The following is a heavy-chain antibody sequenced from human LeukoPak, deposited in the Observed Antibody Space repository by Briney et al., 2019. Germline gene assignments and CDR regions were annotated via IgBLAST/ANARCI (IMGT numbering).Heavy chain of an antibody. Sequence: GRSLRLSCAASGFTFSSYAMHWVRQAPGKGLEWVANIKQDGSEKYYVDAVKGRFTISRDNAKNSLHLQMNSLRAEDTAVYYCGRPIYDSTGYTIWGQGTMVTVSS. D-gene: IGHD3-22*01. V-gene: IGHV3-7*01. CDR3: GRPIYDSTGYTI. CDR2: IKQDGSEK. CDR1: GFTFSSYA. J-gene: IGHJ3*02.